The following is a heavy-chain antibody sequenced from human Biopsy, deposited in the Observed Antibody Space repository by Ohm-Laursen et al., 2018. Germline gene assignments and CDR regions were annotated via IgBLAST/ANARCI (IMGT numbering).Heavy chain of an antibody. CDR1: GGPSSNYA. CDR3: ATPFQYYDSWGGYPPFDH. J-gene: IGHJ4*02. D-gene: IGHD3-3*01. Sequence: SSVKVSCKASGGPSSNYAFSWVRQAPGQGLEWVGGIIAVSGLVNYAPKFQGRVSITADKSTTTAYMELSNLKSEDTAVYYCATPFQYYDSWGGYPPFDHWGQGTLITVSS. CDR2: IIAVSGLV. V-gene: IGHV1-69*17.